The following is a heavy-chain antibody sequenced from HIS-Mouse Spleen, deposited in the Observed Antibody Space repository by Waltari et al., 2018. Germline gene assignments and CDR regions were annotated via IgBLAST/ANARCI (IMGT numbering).Heavy chain of an antibody. CDR2: IYSGGST. J-gene: IGHJ4*02. CDR1: GFTVSSNY. CDR3: ARDLTG. D-gene: IGHD4-4*01. V-gene: IGHV3-66*01. Sequence: EVQLVESGGGLVQPGGSVRLSCAASGFTVSSNYMSWVRQAPGKGRGWVSFIYSGGSTYYADSVKCRFTISRDNSKNTLYLQMNSLRAEDTAVYYCARDLTGWGQGTLVTVSS.